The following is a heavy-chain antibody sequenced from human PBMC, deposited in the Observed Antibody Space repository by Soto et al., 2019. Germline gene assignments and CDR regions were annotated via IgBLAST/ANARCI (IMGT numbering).Heavy chain of an antibody. CDR2: IIPILGIA. CDR1: GGTFSSYT. J-gene: IGHJ4*02. Sequence: QVQLVQSGAEVKKPGSSVKVSCKASGGTFSSYTISWVRQAPGQGLEWMGRIIPILGIANYAQKCQGRVTITADKSTSTAYMELSSLRSEDTAVYYCARDGNVGVFDYWGQGTLVTVSS. CDR3: ARDGNVGVFDY. D-gene: IGHD1-1*01. V-gene: IGHV1-69*08.